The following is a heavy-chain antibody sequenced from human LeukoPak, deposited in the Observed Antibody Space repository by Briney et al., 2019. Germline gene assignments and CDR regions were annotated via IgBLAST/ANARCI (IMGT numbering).Heavy chain of an antibody. CDR2: FDPEDGET. Sequence: ASVKVSCKVSGYTHTELSMHWVRQAPGKGLEWMGGFDPEDGETIYAQKFQGRVTMTEDTSTDTAYMELSSLRSEDTAVYYCATGVDTMVRGGEYWFDPWGQGTLVTVSS. J-gene: IGHJ5*02. CDR3: ATGVDTMVRGGEYWFDP. CDR1: GYTHTELS. V-gene: IGHV1-24*01. D-gene: IGHD3-10*01.